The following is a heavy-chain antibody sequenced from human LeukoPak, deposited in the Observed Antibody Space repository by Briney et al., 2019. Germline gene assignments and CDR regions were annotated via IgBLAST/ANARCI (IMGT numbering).Heavy chain of an antibody. CDR3: ARVDLGAYRHIDY. CDR2: IYYSGST. Sequence: PSETLSLTCNVSGVSISSYYWSWIRQPPGKGLEWIGYIYYSGSTNYNPTLKSRVTISVDTSKNQFSLKLSSVTAADTAVYYCARVDLGAYRHIDYWGQGTLVTVSS. CDR1: GVSISSYY. D-gene: IGHD3-16*01. V-gene: IGHV4-59*01. J-gene: IGHJ4*02.